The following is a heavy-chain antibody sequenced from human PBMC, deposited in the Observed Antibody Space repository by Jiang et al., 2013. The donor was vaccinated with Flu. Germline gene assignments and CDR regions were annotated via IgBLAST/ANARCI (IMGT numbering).Heavy chain of an antibody. CDR3: ARDDSFDYYSLAY. V-gene: IGHV7-4-1*01. CDR2: INTNTGTP. CDR1: GYSFTTFA. D-gene: IGHD3-22*01. Sequence: VQSGSELKNPGASVTVSCKASGYSFTTFAFNWVRQAPGQGLEWMGWINTNTGTPTYARDFTGRFVFSVETSVTTAYLQIHSLTAEDTAVYYCARDDSFDYYSLAYWGQGTLVTVSS. J-gene: IGHJ4*02.